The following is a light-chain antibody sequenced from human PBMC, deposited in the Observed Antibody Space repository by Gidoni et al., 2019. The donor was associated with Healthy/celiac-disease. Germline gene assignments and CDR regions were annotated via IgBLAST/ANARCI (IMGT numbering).Light chain of an antibody. J-gene: IGKJ2*01. CDR2: GES. V-gene: IGKV3-20*01. CDR3: QQYGSSPQYT. Sequence: ELGWTQPPGTLSLSPGEGATLACRASQSVSSSYLAWYQQKPGQAHRLLIYGESSRAPGITDRCSGSGSVTDFTLTISRLEPEDFAVYYCQQYGSSPQYTFGQGTKLEIK. CDR1: QSVSSSY.